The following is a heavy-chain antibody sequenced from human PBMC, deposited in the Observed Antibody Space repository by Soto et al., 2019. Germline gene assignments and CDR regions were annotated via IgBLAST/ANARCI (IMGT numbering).Heavy chain of an antibody. CDR1: GFTFSSYA. D-gene: IGHD3-22*01. V-gene: IGHV1-69*06. Sequence: QVQLVQSGAEVKKPGSSVTVSCKTSGFTFSSYAFSWVRQAPGQGLEWMGGIIPFFGTPNYAQKFQGRVNITADRSTSTAYMELSSLRSEDTAVYYCARDKGAYYSHFVSWGQGTLVTVSS. J-gene: IGHJ4*02. CDR3: ARDKGAYYSHFVS. CDR2: IIPFFGTP.